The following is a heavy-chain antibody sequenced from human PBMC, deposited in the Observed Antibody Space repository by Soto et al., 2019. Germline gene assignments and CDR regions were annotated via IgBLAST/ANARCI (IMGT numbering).Heavy chain of an antibody. CDR1: GGSFSCYY. CDR3: ARCVCWHSAWASHYYGMDV. V-gene: IGHV4-34*01. J-gene: IGHJ6*02. CDR2: INHSGST. D-gene: IGHD2-21*01. Sequence: PSETLSLTCAVYGGSFSCYYWIWIRQPPGKGLEWIGEINHSGSTNYNPSLKSRVTISVDTSKNQFSLKLSSVTAADTAVYYCARCVCWHSAWASHYYGMDVWGQGTTVTVSS.